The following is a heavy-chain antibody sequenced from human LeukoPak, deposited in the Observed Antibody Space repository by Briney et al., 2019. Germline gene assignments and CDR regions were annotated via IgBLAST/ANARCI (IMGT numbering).Heavy chain of an antibody. CDR2: INPSGGST. D-gene: IGHD3-16*01. Sequence: GASVKVSCKASGYTFTSYYMHWVRQAPGQGLEWMGIINPSGGSTSYAQKLQGRVTMTTDTSTSTAYMELRSLRSDDTAVYYCARERRAWGEDFWGQGTLVTVSS. J-gene: IGHJ4*02. V-gene: IGHV1-46*01. CDR3: ARERRAWGEDF. CDR1: GYTFTSYY.